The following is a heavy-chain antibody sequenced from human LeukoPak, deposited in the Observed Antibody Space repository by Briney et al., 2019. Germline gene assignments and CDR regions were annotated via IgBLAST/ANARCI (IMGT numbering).Heavy chain of an antibody. D-gene: IGHD5-18*01. CDR2: IIPIFGTA. CDR3: ARSPVGYSDYYYYMDV. CDR1: GGTFSSYA. J-gene: IGHJ6*03. V-gene: IGHV1-69*01. Sequence: SVKVSCKASGGTFSSYAISWVRQAPGQGLEWMGGIIPIFGTANYAQKFQGRVTITADESTSTAYMELSSLRSEDTAVYYCARSPVGYSDYYYYMDVWGKGTTVTVSS.